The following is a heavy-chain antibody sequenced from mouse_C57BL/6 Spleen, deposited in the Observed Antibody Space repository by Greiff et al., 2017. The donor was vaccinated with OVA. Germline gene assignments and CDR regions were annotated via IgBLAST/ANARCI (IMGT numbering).Heavy chain of an antibody. D-gene: IGHD1-1*02. CDR1: GFSLTSYG. CDR2: IWRGGST. V-gene: IGHV2-5*01. Sequence: VQGVESGPGLVQPSQSLSITCTVSGFSLTSYGVHWVRQSPGKGLEWLGVIWRGGSTDYNAAFMSRLSITKDNSKSQVFFKMNSLQADDTAIYYCAKNLVGDYAMDYWGQGTSVTVSS. CDR3: AKNLVGDYAMDY. J-gene: IGHJ4*01.